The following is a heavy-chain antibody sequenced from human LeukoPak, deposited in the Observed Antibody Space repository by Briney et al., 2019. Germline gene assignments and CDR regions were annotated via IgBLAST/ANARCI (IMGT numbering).Heavy chain of an antibody. Sequence: GGSLRLSCAASGFTFSSCWMSWLRQAPGKGLEWVANIKQDGSEKYYVDSVKGRFTISRDNAKNSLYLRMNSLRAEDTAVYYCARDEVDWTIYYYYYYGMDVWGQGTTVTVSS. CDR2: IKQDGSEK. V-gene: IGHV3-7*03. J-gene: IGHJ6*02. CDR1: GFTFSSCW. D-gene: IGHD3-9*01. CDR3: ARDEVDWTIYYYYYYGMDV.